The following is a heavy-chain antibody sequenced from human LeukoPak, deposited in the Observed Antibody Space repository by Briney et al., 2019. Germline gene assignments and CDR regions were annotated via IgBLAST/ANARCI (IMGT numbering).Heavy chain of an antibody. Sequence: ASVKVSCKASGYTFTNYAISWVRQAPGQGLEWMGWISAYNGNTKYTQKFQGRVTMARDTSTSTDYMELRSLRSDDTAVYYCARDGVMITFGGVIVHIPYYYYMDVWGKGTTVTISS. V-gene: IGHV1-18*01. D-gene: IGHD3-16*02. J-gene: IGHJ6*03. CDR3: ARDGVMITFGGVIVHIPYYYYMDV. CDR2: ISAYNGNT. CDR1: GYTFTNYA.